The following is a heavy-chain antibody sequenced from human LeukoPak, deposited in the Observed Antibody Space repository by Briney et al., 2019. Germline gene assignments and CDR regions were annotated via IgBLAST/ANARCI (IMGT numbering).Heavy chain of an antibody. V-gene: IGHV4-34*01. J-gene: IGHJ4*02. D-gene: IGHD3-16*01. Sequence: PSETLSLTCAVYGGSFSGYYWSWIRQPPGKGLEWIGEINHGGSTNYNPSLKSRVTISVDTSKNQFSLKLSSVTAADTAVYYCARGGNSYAPLDHWGQGTLVTVSS. CDR1: GGSFSGYY. CDR3: ARGGNSYAPLDH. CDR2: INHGGST.